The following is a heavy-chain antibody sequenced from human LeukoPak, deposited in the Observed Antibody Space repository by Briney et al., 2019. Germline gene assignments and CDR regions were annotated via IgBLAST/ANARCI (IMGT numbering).Heavy chain of an antibody. Sequence: GGSLRLSCAVSGFTFSSYGIHWVRQAPGKGLEWVAFIRYDGSNKYYADSVKGRFTISRDNAKNSLYLQMNSLRAEDTAVYYCARDHHRRLYDSQARDTFDFWGQGTMVTVSS. CDR2: IRYDGSNK. V-gene: IGHV3-30*02. CDR3: ARDHHRRLYDSQARDTFDF. CDR1: GFTFSSYG. D-gene: IGHD3-22*01. J-gene: IGHJ3*01.